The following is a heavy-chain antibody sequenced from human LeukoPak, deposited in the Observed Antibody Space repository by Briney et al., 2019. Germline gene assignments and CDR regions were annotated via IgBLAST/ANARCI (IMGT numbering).Heavy chain of an antibody. V-gene: IGHV3-23*01. CDR1: GFTFSGFA. CDR2: ISAGTTNK. D-gene: IGHD1-26*01. J-gene: IGHJ4*02. Sequence: GGSLRLSCAVSGFTFSGFAMSWVRLVQGKGLEWVSSISAGTTNKSYADSVKGRFTISRDNSRHTLYLQMNSLRADDTAIYYCAKLKAVVGATGPDYWGQGTLVTVSS. CDR3: AKLKAVVGATGPDY.